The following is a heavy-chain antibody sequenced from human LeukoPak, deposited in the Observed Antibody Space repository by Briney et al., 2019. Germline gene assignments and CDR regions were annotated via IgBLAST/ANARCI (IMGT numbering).Heavy chain of an antibody. J-gene: IGHJ4*02. D-gene: IGHD3-16*02. CDR1: GDSISSSDYY. CDR3: ARDMGVWGTYPI. V-gene: IGHV4-39*07. CDR2: ISYRGTT. Sequence: SETLSLTCTVSGDSISSSDYYWGWIRQPPRKGLEWIGAISYRGTTHHNPSLKNRVTISVDTSKNQVSLSLSSVTAADTAVYYCARDMGVWGTYPIWGQGTLVAVSS.